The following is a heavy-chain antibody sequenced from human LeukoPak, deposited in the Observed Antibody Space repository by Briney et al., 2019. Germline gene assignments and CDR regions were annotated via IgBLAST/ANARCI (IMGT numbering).Heavy chain of an antibody. CDR3: AKFDLWSGYAMDV. J-gene: IGHJ6*02. V-gene: IGHV3-30*18. CDR2: ISFDGSNE. Sequence: GGSLRLSCAASGFTFSSYGMHWVRQAPGKGLEGVAIISFDGSNEYYADSVKGRFTISRDNSKNTLHLQMNSLRAEDTAVYYCAKFDLWSGYAMDVWGQGTTVTVSS. D-gene: IGHD3-3*01. CDR1: GFTFSSYG.